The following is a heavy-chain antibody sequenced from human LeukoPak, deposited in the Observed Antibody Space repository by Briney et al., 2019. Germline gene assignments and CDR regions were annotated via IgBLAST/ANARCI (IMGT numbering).Heavy chain of an antibody. CDR1: GDSVSSNNAA. D-gene: IGHD3-16*01. CDR3: ARGGSYAFDY. V-gene: IGHV6-1*01. J-gene: IGHJ4*02. Sequence: SQTLSLTCAISGDSVSSNNAAWNWIRQSPSRGLEWLGNTYYRSRWYNDYAASVISRITINSDTSRNQFSLQLNSVTPEDTSVYYCARGGSYAFDYWGQGTPATVSS. CDR2: TYYRSRWYN.